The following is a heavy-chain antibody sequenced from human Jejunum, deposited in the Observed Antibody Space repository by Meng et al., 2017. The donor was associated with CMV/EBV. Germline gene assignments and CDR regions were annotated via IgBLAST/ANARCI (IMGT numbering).Heavy chain of an antibody. Sequence: QVLRQESGPGLVEPSQTLSLTCTVAGGSMSSGNYYWSWIRQPPGKGLEWIGYIHSSGSTYYNPSLRSRLTISVDTSKNQFSLKLSSVTAADSAVYFCARDLTNKWFYYWGQGTLVTVSS. J-gene: IGHJ4*02. CDR1: GGSMSSGNYY. CDR2: IHSSGST. CDR3: ARDLTNKWFYY. V-gene: IGHV4-30-4*01. D-gene: IGHD1-26*01.